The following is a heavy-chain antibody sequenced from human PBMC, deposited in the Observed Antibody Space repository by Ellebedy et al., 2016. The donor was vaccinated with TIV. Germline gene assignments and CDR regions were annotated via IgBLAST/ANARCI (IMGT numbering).Heavy chain of an antibody. CDR3: ARDAAGFDP. CDR2: INPRGGST. V-gene: IGHV1-46*01. CDR1: GYTFTSYF. D-gene: IGHD6-13*01. J-gene: IGHJ5*02. Sequence: ASVKVSCKASGYTFTSYFMHWVRQAPGHGLEWMGIINPRGGSTSYAQKLQGRVTMTRDTSTSTVYMELSSLRYDDTAVYYCARDAAGFDPWGQGTLVTVSS.